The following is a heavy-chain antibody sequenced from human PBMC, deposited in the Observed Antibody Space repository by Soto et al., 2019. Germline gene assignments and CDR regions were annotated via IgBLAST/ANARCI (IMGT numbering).Heavy chain of an antibody. CDR2: INPSNDNT. J-gene: IGHJ6*02. CDR3: AKVREMAYETYYYYALDV. Sequence: QVQLVQSGAEVKKAGASVKVSCKASGYTFYRYGITWVRQAPGQGLEWMGWINPSNDNTNYAQKFRGRVTMTTDASTSTAHMELRSLKSDDTAVYYCAKVREMAYETYYYYALDVWGQGTTVTVSS. D-gene: IGHD3-3*01. V-gene: IGHV1-18*01. CDR1: GYTFYRYG.